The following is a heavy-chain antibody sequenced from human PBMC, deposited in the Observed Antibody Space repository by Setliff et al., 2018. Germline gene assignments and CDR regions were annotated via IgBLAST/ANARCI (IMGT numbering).Heavy chain of an antibody. J-gene: IGHJ4*02. CDR1: GYTFTSYY. D-gene: IGHD3-3*01. CDR2: INPSGGST. V-gene: IGHV1-46*01. CDR3: AGDTIQDAFDI. Sequence: GASVKVSCKASGYTFTSYYMHWVRQAPGQGLEWMGIINPSGGSTSYAQKFQGRVTMTRDTSTSTVYMELSSLGSEDTAVYYCAGDTIQDAFDIWGQGTLVTVSS.